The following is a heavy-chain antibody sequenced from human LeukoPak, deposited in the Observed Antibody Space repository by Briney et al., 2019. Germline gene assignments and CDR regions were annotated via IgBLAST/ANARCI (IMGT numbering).Heavy chain of an antibody. V-gene: IGHV1-2*02. CDR3: ARVPLFYSSSSIWFDP. J-gene: IGHJ5*02. Sequence: GASVKVSCKASGYTFIGYYMHWVRQAPGQGLEWMGWINPNSGGTNYAQKFQGRVTMTRDTSISTAYMELGRLRSDDTAVYYCARVPLFYSSSSIWFDPWGQGTLVTVSS. D-gene: IGHD6-6*01. CDR2: INPNSGGT. CDR1: GYTFIGYY.